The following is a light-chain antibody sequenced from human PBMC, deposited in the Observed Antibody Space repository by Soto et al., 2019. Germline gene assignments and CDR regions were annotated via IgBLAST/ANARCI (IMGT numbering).Light chain of an antibody. V-gene: IGLV1-47*01. CDR1: SSNIGSNF. Sequence: QSVLTQPPSTSGTPGQRVTISCSGSSSNIGSNFVYWYQHLPGTAPKLLIYRNTLRPSGVPDRLSGSKSGTSASLAISGLRSEDEADYYCATWDDSLSGYVFGTGTKLTVL. CDR3: ATWDDSLSGYV. CDR2: RNT. J-gene: IGLJ1*01.